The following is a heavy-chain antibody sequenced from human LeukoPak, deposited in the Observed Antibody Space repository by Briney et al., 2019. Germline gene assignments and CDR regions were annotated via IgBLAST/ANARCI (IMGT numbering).Heavy chain of an antibody. CDR2: FDPEDGET. Sequence: SVKVSCKVSGYTLTELSMHWVRQAPGKGLEWMGGFDPEDGETIYAQKFQGRVTMTEDTSTDTAYMELSSLRSEDTAVYYCATAYHLPDYGDYVDSRFRFDYWGQGTLVTVSS. CDR3: ATAYHLPDYGDYVDSRFRFDY. V-gene: IGHV1-24*01. CDR1: GYTLTELS. J-gene: IGHJ4*02. D-gene: IGHD4-17*01.